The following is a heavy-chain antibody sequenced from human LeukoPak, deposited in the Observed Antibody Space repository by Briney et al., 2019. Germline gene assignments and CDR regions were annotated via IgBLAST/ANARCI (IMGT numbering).Heavy chain of an antibody. CDR1: GGSISSSGYY. CDR2: IYYSGST. Sequence: SETLSLTCTVSGGSISSSGYYWGWIRQPPGKGLEWIGSIYYSGSTYYNPSLKSRVTISVDTSKNQFSLKLSSVTAADTAVYWCARGAFGVLLSAFDIWGQGTMVTVSS. J-gene: IGHJ3*02. CDR3: ARGAFGVLLSAFDI. V-gene: IGHV4-39*07. D-gene: IGHD3-3*01.